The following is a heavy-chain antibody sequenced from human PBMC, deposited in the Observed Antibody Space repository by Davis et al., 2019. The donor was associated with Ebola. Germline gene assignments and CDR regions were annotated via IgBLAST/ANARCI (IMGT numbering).Heavy chain of an antibody. CDR1: GFTFSSYA. J-gene: IGHJ6*02. Sequence: GESLKISCAASGFTFSSYAMHWVRQAPGKGLEWVAVISYDGSNKYYADSVKGRFTISRDNSKNTLYLQMNSLRAEDTAVYYCARDSEANSNYYYYYGMDVWGQGTTVTVSS. V-gene: IGHV3-30*04. D-gene: IGHD4-11*01. CDR3: ARDSEANSNYYYYYGMDV. CDR2: ISYDGSNK.